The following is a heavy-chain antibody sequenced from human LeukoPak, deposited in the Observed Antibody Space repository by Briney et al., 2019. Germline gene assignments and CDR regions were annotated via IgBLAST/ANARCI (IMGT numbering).Heavy chain of an antibody. J-gene: IGHJ5*02. CDR3: ARASSGYNPRGWFDP. CDR2: ISAYNGNT. CDR1: GYSFGSYG. V-gene: IGHV1-18*01. D-gene: IGHD3-22*01. Sequence: GASVKVSCKASGYSFGSYGIGWVRQAPGQGLEWMGWISAYNGNTDCAQNLQGRLTMTTDTSTSTAYMDLKSLRSDDTAVYYCARASSGYNPRGWFDPWGQGTLVTVSS.